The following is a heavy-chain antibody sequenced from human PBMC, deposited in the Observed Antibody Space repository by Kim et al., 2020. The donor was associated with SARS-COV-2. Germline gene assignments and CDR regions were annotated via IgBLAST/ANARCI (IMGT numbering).Heavy chain of an antibody. Sequence: SVKVSCKASGGTFSSYAISWVRQAPGQGLEWMGGIIPIFGTANYAQKFQGRVTITADESTSTAYMELSSLRSEDTAVYYCARDPAAMGLFDYWGQGTLVTVSS. CDR1: GGTFSSYA. CDR3: ARDPAAMGLFDY. CDR2: IIPIFGTA. V-gene: IGHV1-69*13. J-gene: IGHJ4*02. D-gene: IGHD5-18*01.